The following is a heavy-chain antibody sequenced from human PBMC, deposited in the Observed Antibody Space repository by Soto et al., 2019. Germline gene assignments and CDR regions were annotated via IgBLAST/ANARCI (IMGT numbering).Heavy chain of an antibody. CDR2: IIPIFGTA. CDR1: GGTFSSYA. Sequence: QVQLVQSGAEVKKPGSSVKVSCKASGGTFSSYAISWVRQAPGQGLEWMGGIIPIFGTANYAQKFQGRATSXAXXSTSAAYMELSSLRSEDTAVYYCARGDGYNYAFDIWGEGTMVTVSS. D-gene: IGHD5-12*01. V-gene: IGHV1-69*12. CDR3: ARGDGYNYAFDI. J-gene: IGHJ3*02.